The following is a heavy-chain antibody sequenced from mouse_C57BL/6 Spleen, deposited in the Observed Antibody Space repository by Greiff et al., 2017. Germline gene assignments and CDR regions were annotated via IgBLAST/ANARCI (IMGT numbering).Heavy chain of an antibody. D-gene: IGHD2-10*02. V-gene: IGHV1-64*01. CDR1: GYTFTSYW. J-gene: IGHJ2*01. CDR3: ARVGALDYFDY. CDR2: IHPNSGST. Sequence: QVQLQQPGAELVKPGASVKLSCKASGYTFTSYWMHWVKQRPGQGLEWIGMIHPNSGSTNYNEKFKSKATLTVDKSSSTAHMQLSSLTSEDSAVDYCARVGALDYFDYWGQGTTLTVSS.